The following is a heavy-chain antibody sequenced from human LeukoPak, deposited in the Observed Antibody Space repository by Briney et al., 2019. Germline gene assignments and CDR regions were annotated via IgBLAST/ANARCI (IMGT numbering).Heavy chain of an antibody. CDR1: GLTFSSYD. Sequence: GDSLGLSCAASGLTFSSYDMTWVRQAPGKGLEYVSSINYNGVYIFSADSVKGRFTISRDNAKNSLYLEMHSLRVEDTAFYYCARIGPGRDGSNSFDQWGQGTLVIVSP. J-gene: IGHJ4*02. V-gene: IGHV3-21*01. CDR2: INYNGVYI. CDR3: ARIGPGRDGSNSFDQ. D-gene: IGHD5-24*01.